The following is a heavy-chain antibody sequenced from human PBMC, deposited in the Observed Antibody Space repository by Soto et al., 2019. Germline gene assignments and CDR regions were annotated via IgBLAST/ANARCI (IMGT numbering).Heavy chain of an antibody. CDR1: GYTFTSYG. D-gene: IGHD6-19*01. V-gene: IGHV1-18*01. Sequence: ASVKVSCKASGYTFTSYGISWVRQAPGQGLEWMGWISAYNGNTKYSQKFQGRVTITRDTSASTAYMELSSLRSEDTAVYYCARGGSSGWYLYYFDYWGQGTLVTVSS. CDR3: ARGGSSGWYLYYFDY. CDR2: ISAYNGNT. J-gene: IGHJ4*02.